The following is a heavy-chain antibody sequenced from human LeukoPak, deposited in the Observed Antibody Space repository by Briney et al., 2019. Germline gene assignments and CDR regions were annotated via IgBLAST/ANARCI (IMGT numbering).Heavy chain of an antibody. CDR1: GGSISSYY. CDR3: ARDDSSSWRFDP. J-gene: IGHJ5*02. Sequence: SETLSLTCTVSGGSISSYYWSWIRQPTGKGLGWIGRIYTSGSTNYNPSLKSRVTISVDTSKNQFSLKLSSVAAADTAVYYCARDDSSSWRFDPWGQGTLVTVSS. D-gene: IGHD6-13*01. V-gene: IGHV4-4*07. CDR2: IYTSGST.